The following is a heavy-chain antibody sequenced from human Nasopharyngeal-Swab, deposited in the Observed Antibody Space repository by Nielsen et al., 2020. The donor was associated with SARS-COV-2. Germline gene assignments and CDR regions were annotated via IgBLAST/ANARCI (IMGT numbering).Heavy chain of an antibody. Sequence: SETLSLTCAVSGGSISSGGYSWSWIRQPPGKGLEWIGYIYHSGSTNYNPSLKSRVTISVDTSKNQFSLKLSSVTAADTAVYYCARRGYSYAPRDWGQGTLVTVSS. CDR1: GGSISSGGYS. D-gene: IGHD5-18*01. CDR3: ARRGYSYAPRD. CDR2: IYHSGST. J-gene: IGHJ4*02. V-gene: IGHV4-30-2*01.